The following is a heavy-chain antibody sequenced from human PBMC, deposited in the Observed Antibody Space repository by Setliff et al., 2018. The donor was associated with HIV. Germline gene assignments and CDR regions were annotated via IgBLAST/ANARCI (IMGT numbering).Heavy chain of an antibody. Sequence: ASVKVSCKASGHTFANSYLHWVRQGPGQGLEWMGIMNPNDGGTQYAQNFRGRVSMTRDTSTTTVYMELYSLRSEDTAVYHCARNDISGTGYFDSWGQGTLVTVSS. CDR3: ARNDISGTGYFDS. V-gene: IGHV1-46*01. J-gene: IGHJ4*02. CDR1: GHTFANSY. CDR2: MNPNDGGT. D-gene: IGHD1-20*01.